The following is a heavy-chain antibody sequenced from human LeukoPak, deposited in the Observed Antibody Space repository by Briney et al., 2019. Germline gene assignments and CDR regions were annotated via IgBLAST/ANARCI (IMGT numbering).Heavy chain of an antibody. Sequence: RPGGSLRLSCAASGFTFDDYGMSWVRQAPGKGLEWVSGINWNGCSTGYADSVKGRFTISRDNAKNSLYLQMNSLRAEDTALYYCARESYDILTGYYNVDYWGQGTLVTVSS. CDR3: ARESYDILTGYYNVDY. CDR2: INWNGCST. CDR1: GFTFDDYG. V-gene: IGHV3-20*04. J-gene: IGHJ4*02. D-gene: IGHD3-9*01.